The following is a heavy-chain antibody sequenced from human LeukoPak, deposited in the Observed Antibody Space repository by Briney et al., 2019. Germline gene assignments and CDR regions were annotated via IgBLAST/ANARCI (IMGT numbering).Heavy chain of an antibody. CDR1: GYTFTDYY. D-gene: IGHD2-15*01. J-gene: IGHJ5*01. V-gene: IGHV1-2*02. Sequence: GASVKVSCEASGYTFTDYYLHWVRQAPGQGLEWMGWINSNSGRTHYIQDFQGRVTMTRDTSISTAYMEVSRLRSDDTAVYYCARGGKYGCSGGSCYADSWGQGTLVTVSS. CDR3: ARGGKYGCSGGSCYADS. CDR2: INSNSGRT.